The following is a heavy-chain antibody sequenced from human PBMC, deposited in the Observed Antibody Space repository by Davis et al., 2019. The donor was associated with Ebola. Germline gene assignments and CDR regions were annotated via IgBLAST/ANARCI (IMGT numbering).Heavy chain of an antibody. J-gene: IGHJ4*02. Sequence: GGSLRLSCAASGFTFSSYAMSWVRQAPGKGLEWVSGISGGGGSTYYADSVKGRFSISRDNAKNSLYLQMNSLRAEDTAVYYCARGPNYYDGYWGQGTLVTVSS. V-gene: IGHV3-23*01. CDR3: ARGPNYYDGY. CDR2: ISGGGGST. CDR1: GFTFSSYA. D-gene: IGHD3-22*01.